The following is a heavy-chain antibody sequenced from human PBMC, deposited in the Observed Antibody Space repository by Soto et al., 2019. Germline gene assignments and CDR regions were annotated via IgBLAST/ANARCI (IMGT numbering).Heavy chain of an antibody. CDR3: VKDNGSIAAARLDY. D-gene: IGHD6-6*01. Sequence: LSRDGLVRIIQPQGKGRERVAVISYDGSNKYYADSVKGRFSISRDNSKNTLYLQMNSLRAEDTALYFCVKDNGSIAAARLDYRGQGTVVTISS. J-gene: IGHJ4*02. CDR2: ISYDGSNK. CDR1: LSRDG. V-gene: IGHV3-30*18.